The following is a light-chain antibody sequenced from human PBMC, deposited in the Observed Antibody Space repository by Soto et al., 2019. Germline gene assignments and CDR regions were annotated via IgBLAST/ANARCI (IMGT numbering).Light chain of an antibody. J-gene: IGLJ2*01. CDR2: DVS. V-gene: IGLV2-14*01. Sequence: QSALTQPASVSGSPGQSITISCTGTSSDVGGYNYVSWYQQHPGKAPKLMIYDVSNRPSGVSNRFSGSKSGNTASLTISGLQAEDEADYYCSSYKSSSIRFGGGTKLTVL. CDR1: SSDVGGYNY. CDR3: SSYKSSSIR.